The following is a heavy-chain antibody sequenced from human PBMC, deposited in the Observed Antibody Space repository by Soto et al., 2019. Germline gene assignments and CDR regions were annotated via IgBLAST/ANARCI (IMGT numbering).Heavy chain of an antibody. D-gene: IGHD6-19*01. CDR3: AKDHRRIAVAAPLGP. J-gene: IGHJ5*02. V-gene: IGHV3-30*18. CDR1: GFTFSSYG. Sequence: GGSLRLSCAASGFTFSSYGMHWVRQAPGKGLEWVAVISYDGSNKYYADSVKGRFTISRDNSKNTLYLQMNSLRAEDTAVYYCAKDHRRIAVAAPLGPWGREPWSPSPQ. CDR2: ISYDGSNK.